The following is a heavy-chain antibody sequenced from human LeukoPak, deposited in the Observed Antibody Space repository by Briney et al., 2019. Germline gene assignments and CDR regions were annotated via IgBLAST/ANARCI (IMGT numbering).Heavy chain of an antibody. D-gene: IGHD4-4*01. CDR3: ARVFGSNYADYFDY. V-gene: IGHV4-31*03. CDR2: IYYSGST. Sequence: PSETLSLTCTVSGGSISSGGYYWSWIRQHPGKGLEWIGYIYYSGSTYYNPSLKSRATISVDTSKNQFSLKLSSVTAADTAVYYCARVFGSNYADYFDYWGQGTLVTVSS. J-gene: IGHJ4*02. CDR1: GGSISSGGYY.